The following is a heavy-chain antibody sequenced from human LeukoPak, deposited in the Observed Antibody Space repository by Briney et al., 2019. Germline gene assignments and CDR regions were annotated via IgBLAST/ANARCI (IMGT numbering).Heavy chain of an antibody. V-gene: IGHV1-69*05. D-gene: IGHD5-18*01. CDR1: GGTFSSYA. CDR3: ARGTSPNAEYSYGL. CDR2: IISIFGTA. J-gene: IGHJ4*02. Sequence: GASVKVSCKASGGTFSSYAISWVRQAPGQGLEWMGGIISIFGTANYAQKFQGRVTITTDESTSTAYMELSSLRSEDTAVYYCARGTSPNAEYSYGLWGQGTLVTVSS.